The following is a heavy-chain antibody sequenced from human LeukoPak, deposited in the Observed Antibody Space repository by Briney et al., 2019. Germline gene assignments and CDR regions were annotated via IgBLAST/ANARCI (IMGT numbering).Heavy chain of an antibody. V-gene: IGHV1-18*01. D-gene: IGHD5-18*01. Sequence: GASVKVSCKASGCTFTSYGISWVRQAPGQGLEWMGWISAYNGNTNYAQKLQGRVTMTTDTSTSTAYMELRSLRSDDTAVYYCARGHPSGYSVYYGMDVWGQGTTVTVSS. CDR2: ISAYNGNT. CDR1: GCTFTSYG. CDR3: ARGHPSGYSVYYGMDV. J-gene: IGHJ6*02.